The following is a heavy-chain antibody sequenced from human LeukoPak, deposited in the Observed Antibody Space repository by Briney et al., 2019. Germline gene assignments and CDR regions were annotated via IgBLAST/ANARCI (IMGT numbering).Heavy chain of an antibody. Sequence: ASVKVSCKASGYTFTGCYMHWVRQAPGQGLEWMGRINPNSGGTNYAQKFQGRVTMTRDTSISTAYMELSRLRSDDTAVYYCARDYVDDIPMIKDYWGQGTLVTVSS. CDR1: GYTFTGCY. V-gene: IGHV1-2*06. J-gene: IGHJ4*02. CDR3: ARDYVDDIPMIKDY. CDR2: INPNSGGT. D-gene: IGHD2-8*01.